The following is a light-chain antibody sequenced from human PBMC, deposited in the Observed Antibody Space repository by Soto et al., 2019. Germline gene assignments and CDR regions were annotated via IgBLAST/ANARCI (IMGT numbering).Light chain of an antibody. J-gene: IGLJ2*01. CDR2: SNN. Sequence: QSALTQPPSASGTPGQRVTISCSGSSPNIGTNSVNWYQQLPGTAPKLLIYSNNQRPSGVPDRFSGSKSGTSASLAISGLQSEDEAHYYCAAWDDSLNGPVFGAGTKVTVL. CDR3: AAWDDSLNGPV. V-gene: IGLV1-44*01. CDR1: SPNIGTNS.